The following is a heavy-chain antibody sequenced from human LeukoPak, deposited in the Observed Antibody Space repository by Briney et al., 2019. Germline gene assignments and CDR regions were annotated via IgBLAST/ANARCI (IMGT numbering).Heavy chain of an antibody. Sequence: GSSVKVSCKASGGTFSSYAISWVRQAPGQGLEWMGGIIPIFGTANYAQKFQGRVTITTYESTSTAYMELSSLRSEDTAVYYCARERNSGSYPGGDAFDIWGQGTMVTVSS. J-gene: IGHJ3*02. V-gene: IGHV1-69*05. CDR1: GGTFSSYA. CDR2: IIPIFGTA. CDR3: ARERNSGSYPGGDAFDI. D-gene: IGHD1-26*01.